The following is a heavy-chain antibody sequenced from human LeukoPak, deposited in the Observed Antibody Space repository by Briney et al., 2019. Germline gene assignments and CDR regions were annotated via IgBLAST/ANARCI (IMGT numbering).Heavy chain of an antibody. CDR2: INHSGSA. CDR3: ARDSSGGSYYYGMDV. J-gene: IGHJ6*02. Sequence: SETLSLTCAVYGGSFSGYYWSWIRQPPGKGLEWIGEINHSGSANYNPSLKSRVTISVDTSKNQFSLKLSSVTAADTAVYFCARDSSGGSYYYGMDVWGQGTTVTVSS. V-gene: IGHV4-34*01. D-gene: IGHD1-26*01. CDR1: GGSFSGYY.